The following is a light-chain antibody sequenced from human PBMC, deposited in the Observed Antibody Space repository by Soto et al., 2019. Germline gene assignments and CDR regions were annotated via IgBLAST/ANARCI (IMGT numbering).Light chain of an antibody. J-gene: IGLJ3*02. CDR1: SGYSNYK. Sequence: QPVLTQPPSASASLGASVTLTCTLSSGYSNYKVDWYQQRPGKGPRFVMRVGTGGIVGSKGDGIPDRFSVLGSGLNRYLTIKNIQEEDESDYHCGADHGSGSNFVYPRVFGGGTQLTVL. CDR3: GADHGSGSNFVYPRV. CDR2: VGTGGIVG. V-gene: IGLV9-49*01.